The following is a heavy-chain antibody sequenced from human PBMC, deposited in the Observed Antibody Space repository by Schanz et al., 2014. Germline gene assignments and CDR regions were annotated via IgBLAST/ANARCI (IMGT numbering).Heavy chain of an antibody. V-gene: IGHV1-18*01. CDR2: ISDYNADT. Sequence: QVQLVQSGTEVKKPGASVKVSCKASGYTFTSYGISWVRQAPGQGPEWMGWISDYNADTKYAQKVQGRVTMTTDTSTNTAYMELRSLRSDDPAVYYCAGATYSSSWYGGSEYFQHWGQGTLVTVSS. J-gene: IGHJ1*01. CDR1: GYTFTSYG. CDR3: AGATYSSSWYGGSEYFQH. D-gene: IGHD6-13*01.